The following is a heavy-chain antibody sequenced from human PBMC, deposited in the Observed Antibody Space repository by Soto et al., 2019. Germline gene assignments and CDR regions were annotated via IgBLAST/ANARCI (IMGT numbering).Heavy chain of an antibody. J-gene: IGHJ6*02. CDR1: GGSISSGGYS. D-gene: IGHD2-15*01. CDR2: IYHSGSP. CDR3: ARGVCSGGSCYSYYYYYGMDV. Sequence: QLQLQESGSGLVKPSQTLSLTCAVSGGSISSGGYSWSWIRQPPGKGLEWIGYIYHSGSPYYNPSLKSRVTISGDRFKNQVSLKLSSVTAADTAVYYCARGVCSGGSCYSYYYYYGMDVWGQGTTVTVSS. V-gene: IGHV4-30-2*01.